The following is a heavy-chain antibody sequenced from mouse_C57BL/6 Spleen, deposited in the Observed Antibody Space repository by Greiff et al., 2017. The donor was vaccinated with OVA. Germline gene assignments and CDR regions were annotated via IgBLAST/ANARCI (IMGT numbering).Heavy chain of an antibody. V-gene: IGHV1-54*01. CDR1: GYAFTNYL. D-gene: IGHD2-3*01. CDR3: ARGLPSDGYYAMDY. CDR2: INPGSGGT. J-gene: IGHJ4*01. Sequence: VQLQESGAELVRPGTSVKVSCKASGYAFTNYLIEWVKQRPGQGLEWIGLINPGSGGTNYNEKFKGKATLTADKSSSTAYMQLSSLTSEDSAVYFCARGLPSDGYYAMDYWGQGTSVTVSS.